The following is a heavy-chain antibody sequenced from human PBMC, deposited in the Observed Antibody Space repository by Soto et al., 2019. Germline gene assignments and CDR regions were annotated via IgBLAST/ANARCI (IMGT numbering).Heavy chain of an antibody. D-gene: IGHD3-22*01. V-gene: IGHV3-21*01. CDR3: AREDSIIIPDVSDF. J-gene: IGHJ4*02. CDR1: GFAFNNYG. Sequence: NPGGSLRLSCTVSGFAFNNYGINWVRQAPGQGLEWVSSISKSDYTYYSDSVKGRFTISRDNAKNSVSLQMNTLRVEDTAVYYCAREDSIIIPDVSDFWGQGTLVTVYS. CDR2: ISKSDYT.